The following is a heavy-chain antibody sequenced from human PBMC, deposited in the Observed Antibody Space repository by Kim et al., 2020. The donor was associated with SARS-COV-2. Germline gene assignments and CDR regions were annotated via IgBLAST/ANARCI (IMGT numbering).Heavy chain of an antibody. CDR1: GFTFSSYA. CDR3: ARGSYYDSSGYPPPDY. CDR2: ISYDGSNK. J-gene: IGHJ4*02. D-gene: IGHD3-22*01. Sequence: GGSLRLSCAASGFTFSSYAMHWVRQAPGKGLEWVAVISYDGSNKYYADSVKGRFTISRDNSKNTLYLQMNSLRAEDTAVYYCARGSYYDSSGYPPPDYWGQGTLVTVSS. V-gene: IGHV3-30*04.